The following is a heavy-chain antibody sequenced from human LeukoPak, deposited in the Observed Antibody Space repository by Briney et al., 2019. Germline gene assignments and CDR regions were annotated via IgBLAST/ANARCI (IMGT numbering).Heavy chain of an antibody. J-gene: IGHJ4*02. CDR1: GYTFTSYA. CDR3: ARDLSLSEKELLAQGYFDY. V-gene: IGHV7-4-1*02. Sequence: ASVKVSCKASGYTFTSYAMNWVRQAPGQGLEWMGWINTNTGNPTYAQGFTGRFVFSLDTSVSTAYLQISSLKAEDTAVYYCARDLSLSEKELLAQGYFDYWGQGTLVTVSS. D-gene: IGHD1-26*01. CDR2: INTNTGNP.